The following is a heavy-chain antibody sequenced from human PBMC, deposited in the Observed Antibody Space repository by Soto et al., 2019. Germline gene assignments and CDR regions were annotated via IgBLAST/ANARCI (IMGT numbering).Heavy chain of an antibody. V-gene: IGHV4-59*01. CDR1: GGSISSYY. CDR3: ARYFCTSTTCYFFDY. D-gene: IGHD2-2*01. J-gene: IGHJ4*02. CDR2: IYYTGST. Sequence: SETLSLTCTVSGGSISSYYWSWIRQPPGKGLEWIGYIYYTGSTNYNPSLKSRVTISIDTSKNQFSLKLSSVTAADTAVYYCARYFCTSTTCYFFDYWGQGTLVTAPQ.